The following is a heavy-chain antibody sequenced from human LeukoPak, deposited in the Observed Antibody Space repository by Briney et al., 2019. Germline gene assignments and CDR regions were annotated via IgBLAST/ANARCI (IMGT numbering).Heavy chain of an antibody. D-gene: IGHD3-10*01. Sequence: GGSLRLSCAASGFTFDDYAMGWVRHAPGKGLEWVSGLIWNSAYVDYADSVRGRFSVSRDNAKSSLYLEMNSLSREDTGLYYCAKDILRRGGKFDGLETWGQGTMVIVSS. CDR2: LIWNSAYV. CDR1: GFTFDDYA. CDR3: AKDILRRGGKFDGLET. V-gene: IGHV3-9*01. J-gene: IGHJ3*01.